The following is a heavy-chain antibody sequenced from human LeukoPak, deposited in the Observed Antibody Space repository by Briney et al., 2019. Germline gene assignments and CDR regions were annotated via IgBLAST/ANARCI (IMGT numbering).Heavy chain of an antibody. Sequence: GGSLRLSCAASGFTFSSYSMNWVRQAPGKGREWVSSISSSSSYIYYADSVKGRFTISRDNAKNSLYLQMNSLRAEDTAVYYCARWRLSGSSKFYYYYMDVWGKGTTGTVSS. J-gene: IGHJ6*03. V-gene: IGHV3-21*01. CDR1: GFTFSSYS. D-gene: IGHD1-26*01. CDR3: ARWRLSGSSKFYYYYMDV. CDR2: ISSSSSYI.